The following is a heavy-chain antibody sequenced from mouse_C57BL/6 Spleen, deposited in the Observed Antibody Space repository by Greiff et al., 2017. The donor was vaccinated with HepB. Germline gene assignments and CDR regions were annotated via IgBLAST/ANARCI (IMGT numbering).Heavy chain of an antibody. Sequence: VESGEGLVKPGGSLKLSCAASGFTFSSYAMSWVRQTPEKRLEWVAYISSGGDYIYYADTVKGRFTISRDNARNTLYLQMSSLKSEDTAMYYCTRERIDYAFDYWGQGTTLTVSS. CDR3: TRERIDYAFDY. CDR2: ISSGGDYI. V-gene: IGHV5-9-1*02. J-gene: IGHJ2*01. D-gene: IGHD2-4*01. CDR1: GFTFSSYA.